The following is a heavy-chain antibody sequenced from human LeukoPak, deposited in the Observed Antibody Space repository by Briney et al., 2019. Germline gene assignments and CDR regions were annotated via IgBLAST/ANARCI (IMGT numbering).Heavy chain of an antibody. CDR3: ARHLVVVTATSYYYYVDV. D-gene: IGHD2-15*01. V-gene: IGHV5-51*01. CDR1: GYSFTSYW. CDR2: IYPGDSDT. Sequence: GESLKISCKGSGYSFTSYWIGWVRQMPGKGLEWMGIIYPGDSDTRYSPSFQGQVTISADKSINTAYLQWSSLKASDTAMYYCARHLVVVTATSYYYYVDVWGKGTTVTISS. J-gene: IGHJ6*03.